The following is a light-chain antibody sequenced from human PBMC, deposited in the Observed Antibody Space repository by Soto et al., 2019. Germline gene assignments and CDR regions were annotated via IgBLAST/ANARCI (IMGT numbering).Light chain of an antibody. CDR3: QQRQYWPPIT. J-gene: IGKJ5*01. CDR1: QSVSSY. CDR2: DTS. V-gene: IGKV3-11*01. Sequence: EIVLTQSTGTLSLSPGERATLSCRASQSVSSYLAWYQQKPGQAPRLLIYDTSNRATGVPARFSGSGSGTDFTLTISSLEPEDCAIYYCQQRQYWPPITFGQGTRLEIK.